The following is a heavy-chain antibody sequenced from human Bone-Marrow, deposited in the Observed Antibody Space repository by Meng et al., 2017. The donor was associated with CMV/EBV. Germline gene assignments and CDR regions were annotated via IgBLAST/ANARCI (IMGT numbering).Heavy chain of an antibody. CDR3: ARDCSSTSCYTPRYGMDV. Sequence: GSLRLSCTVSGGSISSYYWSWIRQPPGKGLEWIGYIYYSGSTNYNPSLKSRVTISVDTSKNQFSLKLSSVTAADTAVYYCARDCSSTSCYTPRYGMDVWGPGPTVTGSS. V-gene: IGHV4-59*01. CDR1: GGSISSYY. CDR2: IYYSGST. D-gene: IGHD2-2*02. J-gene: IGHJ6*02.